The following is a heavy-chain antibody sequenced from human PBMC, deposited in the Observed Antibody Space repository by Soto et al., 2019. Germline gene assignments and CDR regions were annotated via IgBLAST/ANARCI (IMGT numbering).Heavy chain of an antibody. CDR2: ISSDGSST. J-gene: IGHJ4*02. V-gene: IGHV3-74*01. D-gene: IGHD6-13*01. Sequence: EVQLVESGGGLVQPGGSLRLSCAASGFTFSTYWMHWVRQPPGKGLVWVSRISSDGSSTSYADSVKGRFTISRDNAKNTLHLQMNSLRAEDTAVYYCARVASSFWYGGLFDYWGQGTLVTVSS. CDR1: GFTFSTYW. CDR3: ARVASSFWYGGLFDY.